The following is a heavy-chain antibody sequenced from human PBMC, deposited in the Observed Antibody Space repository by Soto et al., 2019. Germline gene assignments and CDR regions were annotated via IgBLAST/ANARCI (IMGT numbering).Heavy chain of an antibody. J-gene: IGHJ6*03. V-gene: IGHV3-30*18. CDR1: GFTFSSYG. CDR2: ISYDGSNK. Sequence: GGSLRLSCAASGFTFSSYGMHWVRQAPGKGLEWVAVISYDGSNKYYADSVKGRFTISRDNSKNTLYLQMNSLRAEDTAVYYCAKALSYGDYGFDYYYMDVWGKGTTVTVSS. CDR3: AKALSYGDYGFDYYYMDV. D-gene: IGHD4-17*01.